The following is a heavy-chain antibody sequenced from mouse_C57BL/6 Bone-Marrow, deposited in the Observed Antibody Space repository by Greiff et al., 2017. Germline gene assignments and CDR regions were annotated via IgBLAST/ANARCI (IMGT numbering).Heavy chain of an antibody. V-gene: IGHV1-26*01. CDR2: INPNNGGT. D-gene: IGHD2-4*01. Sequence: VQLQQSGPELVKPGASVKISCKASGYTFTDYYMNWVKQSHGKSLEWIGDINPNNGGTSYNQKFKGKATLTVDKSSSTAYMELRSLTSEDSAVYYCAYDFTTSDWFAYWGQGTLVTVSA. CDR1: GYTFTDYY. J-gene: IGHJ3*01. CDR3: AYDFTTSDWFAY.